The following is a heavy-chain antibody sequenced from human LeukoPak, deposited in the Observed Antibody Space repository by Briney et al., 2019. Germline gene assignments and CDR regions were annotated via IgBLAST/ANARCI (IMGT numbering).Heavy chain of an antibody. J-gene: IGHJ4*02. Sequence: PGGSLRLSCAASGFTFDDYAMHWVRQAPGKGLEWVSLISWDGDSTYYADSVKGRFTISRDNSKNSLYLQMNSLRAEDTALYYCAKGGTSSGIGYWGQGTLVTVSS. V-gene: IGHV3-43D*03. D-gene: IGHD1-26*01. CDR1: GFTFDDYA. CDR3: AKGGTSSGIGY. CDR2: ISWDGDST.